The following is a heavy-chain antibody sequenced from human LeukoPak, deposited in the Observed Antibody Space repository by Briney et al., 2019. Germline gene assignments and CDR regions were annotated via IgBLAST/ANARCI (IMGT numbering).Heavy chain of an antibody. D-gene: IGHD3-22*01. CDR2: INTDGSST. V-gene: IGHV3-74*01. Sequence: GGSLRLSCAGSGFTFRSYWMHWVRHAPGKGLVWVCRINTDGSSTSYADSVKGRFTITRDNAKNTLYLQMNSLRVEDTALYYCAKDILGSGLAWGQGTLVTVSS. CDR1: GFTFRSYW. CDR3: AKDILGSGLA. J-gene: IGHJ5*02.